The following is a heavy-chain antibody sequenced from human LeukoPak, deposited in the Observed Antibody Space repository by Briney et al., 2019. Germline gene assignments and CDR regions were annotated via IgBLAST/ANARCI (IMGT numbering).Heavy chain of an antibody. Sequence: GGSLRLSCAASGFTFSSYSMNWVRQAPGKGLEWVSSISSSSSYIYYADSVKGRFTISRDNAKNSLYPQMNSLRAEDTAVYYCARDYRAVPIDYWGQGTLVTVSS. J-gene: IGHJ4*02. CDR1: GFTFSSYS. D-gene: IGHD6-19*01. V-gene: IGHV3-21*01. CDR3: ARDYRAVPIDY. CDR2: ISSSSSYI.